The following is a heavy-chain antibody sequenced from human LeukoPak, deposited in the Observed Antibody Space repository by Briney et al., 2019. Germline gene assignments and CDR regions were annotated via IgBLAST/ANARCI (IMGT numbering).Heavy chain of an antibody. CDR2: INHSGST. J-gene: IGHJ4*02. D-gene: IGHD2-2*01. Sequence: PSETLSLTCAVYGGSFSGYYWSWIRQPPGKGLEWIGEINHSGSTNYNPSLKSRVTISVDTSKNQFSLKLSSVTAADTAVYYCARVGGPKISGIVVVPAARKYYFDYWGQGTLVTVSS. CDR1: GGSFSGYY. CDR3: ARVGGPKISGIVVVPAARKYYFDY. V-gene: IGHV4-34*01.